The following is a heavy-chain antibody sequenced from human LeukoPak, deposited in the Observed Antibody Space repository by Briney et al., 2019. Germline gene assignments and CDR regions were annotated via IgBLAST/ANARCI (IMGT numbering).Heavy chain of an antibody. D-gene: IGHD1-26*01. CDR2: IYYSGST. CDR1: GGSISSHY. J-gene: IGHJ4*02. V-gene: IGHV4-59*11. Sequence: PSETLSLTCTVSGGSISSHYWSWIRQPPGKGLEWIGYIYYSGSTNYNPSLKSRVTISVDTSKNQFSPKLSSVTAADAAVYYCARDAPPMGYFDYWGQGTLVTVSS. CDR3: ARDAPPMGYFDY.